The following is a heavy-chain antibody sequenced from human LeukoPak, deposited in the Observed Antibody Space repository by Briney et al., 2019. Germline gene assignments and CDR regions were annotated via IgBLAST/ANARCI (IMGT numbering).Heavy chain of an antibody. CDR2: ISASGDTI. CDR1: GFTFRNYY. V-gene: IGHV3-11*04. D-gene: IGHD1-26*01. CDR3: ARDPSWEILSYFDY. Sequence: GGSLRLCCAASGFTFRNYYMTWIRQAPGKSLEWVSYISASGDTIYYGDSVRGRFTISRDNAKNSLYLDMNTLKAEDTAVYYCARDPSWEILSYFDYWGQGTLVTVSS. J-gene: IGHJ4*02.